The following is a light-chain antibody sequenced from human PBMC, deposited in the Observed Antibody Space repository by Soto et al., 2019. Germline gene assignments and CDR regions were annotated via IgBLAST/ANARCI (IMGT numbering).Light chain of an antibody. Sequence: EIVMTQSPATLSVSPGERATLSCRASQSVSSNLAWYQQKPGQAPRLLIYDASTRATGIPARFSGSGSGTEFTLTISSLQSEDFAVYYCHQYNNWPPWTFGQGTKVDIK. V-gene: IGKV3-15*01. CDR1: QSVSSN. J-gene: IGKJ1*01. CDR2: DAS. CDR3: HQYNNWPPWT.